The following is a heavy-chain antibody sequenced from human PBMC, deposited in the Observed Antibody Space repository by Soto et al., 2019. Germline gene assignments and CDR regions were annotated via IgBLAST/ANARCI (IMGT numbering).Heavy chain of an antibody. CDR1: WYSFSINIAG. Sequence: SQSLSLTCAISWYSFSINIAGFDLIRQSPSRGLEWLGRTYYRSKWFNDYAVSMKSRITINPDTSQNQFSLQLNSVTPDDTAVYYCVRLVGGAVEYWGQGHMVNVS. CDR3: VRLVGGAVEY. J-gene: IGHJ4*02. V-gene: IGHV6-1*01. D-gene: IGHD1-26*01. CDR2: TYYRSKWFN.